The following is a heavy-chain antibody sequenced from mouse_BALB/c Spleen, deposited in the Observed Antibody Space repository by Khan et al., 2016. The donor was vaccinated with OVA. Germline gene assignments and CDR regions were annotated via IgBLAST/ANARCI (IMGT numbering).Heavy chain of an antibody. CDR3: AKGNYYGYALDY. CDR1: GYSITSNYA. J-gene: IGHJ4*01. D-gene: IGHD1-1*01. Sequence: EVQLQESGPGLVKPSQSLSLTCTVNGYSITSNYAWNWIRQFPGNKLEWMGYISYSGSTNYHPSLKSRTSITRDTSKNQFFLLLHSVTTEDSATYYCAKGNYYGYALDYWGQGTSVTVSS. V-gene: IGHV3-2*02. CDR2: ISYSGST.